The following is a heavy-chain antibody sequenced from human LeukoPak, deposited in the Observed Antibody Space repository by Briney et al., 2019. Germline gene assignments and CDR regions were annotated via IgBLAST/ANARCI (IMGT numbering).Heavy chain of an antibody. J-gene: IGHJ4*02. V-gene: IGHV1-2*02. CDR3: AREYAYCGGDCLVFDY. Sequence: ASVKVSCKASGYTFTGYYMRWVRQAPGQGLEWMGWINPNSGGTNYAQKFQGRVTMTRDTSISTAYMELSRLRSDDTAVYYCAREYAYCGGDCLVFDYWGQGTLVTVSS. CDR2: INPNSGGT. D-gene: IGHD2-21*02. CDR1: GYTFTGYY.